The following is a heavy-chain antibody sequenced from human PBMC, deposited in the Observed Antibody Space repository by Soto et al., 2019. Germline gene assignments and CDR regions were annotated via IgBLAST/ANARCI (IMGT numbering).Heavy chain of an antibody. CDR2: INPNSGGT. CDR1: GYTFTGYY. D-gene: IGHD3-10*01. J-gene: IGHJ4*02. V-gene: IGHV1-2*04. Sequence: ASVKVSCKASGYTFTGYYMHWVRQAPGQGLEWMGWINPNSGGTNYAQKFQGWVTMTRDTSISTAYMELSRLRSDDTAVYYCARCPMVRGVPLLFDYWGQGTLVTVSS. CDR3: ARCPMVRGVPLLFDY.